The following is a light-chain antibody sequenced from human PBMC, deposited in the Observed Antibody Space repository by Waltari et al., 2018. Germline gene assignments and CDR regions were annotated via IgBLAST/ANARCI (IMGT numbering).Light chain of an antibody. CDR1: SGSIASAS. CDR3: QSYDSSNREV. V-gene: IGLV6-57*02. Sequence: NFMLTQPHSVSGSPGKTVTISCTGSSGSIASASVPGSQHRQGSAPTTVIYEDNQRPSGVPDRFSGSIDSSSNSASLTISGLKTEDEADYYCQSYDSSNREVFGGGTKLTVL. J-gene: IGLJ3*02. CDR2: EDN.